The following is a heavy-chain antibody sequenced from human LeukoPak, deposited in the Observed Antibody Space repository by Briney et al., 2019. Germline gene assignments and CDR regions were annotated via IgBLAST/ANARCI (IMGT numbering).Heavy chain of an antibody. CDR2: IIPIFGTA. Sequence: ASVKVSCKASGYTFTNYDINWVRQAPGQGLERMGGIIPIFGTANYAQKFQGRVTITADKSTSTAYMELSSLRSEDTAVYYCARDRNSIAVAEGYYYMDVWGKGTTVTVSS. V-gene: IGHV1-69*06. CDR3: ARDRNSIAVAEGYYYMDV. CDR1: GYTFTNYD. J-gene: IGHJ6*03. D-gene: IGHD6-19*01.